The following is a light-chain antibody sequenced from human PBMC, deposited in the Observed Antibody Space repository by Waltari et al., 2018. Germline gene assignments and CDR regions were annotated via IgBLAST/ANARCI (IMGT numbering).Light chain of an antibody. CDR2: EVN. Sequence: QSALTQPASVSGSPGQSISISCTGTRNDVGGYNYVSWYQQPPGKAPKLMIYEVNNRPSGVSNRFSGSKSGNTASLTISGLQAEDEADYYCSSYTSSTTRVFGGGTKLTVL. CDR3: SSYTSSTTRV. J-gene: IGLJ2*01. V-gene: IGLV2-14*01. CDR1: RNDVGGYNY.